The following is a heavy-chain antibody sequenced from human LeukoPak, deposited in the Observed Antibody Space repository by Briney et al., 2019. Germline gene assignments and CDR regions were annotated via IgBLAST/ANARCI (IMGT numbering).Heavy chain of an antibody. V-gene: IGHV3-74*01. J-gene: IGHJ4*02. CDR3: ARLFNGYSYGSTDY. CDR2: ISSDGSST. CDR1: GFTFSSYS. D-gene: IGHD5-18*01. Sequence: PGGSLRLSCAASGFTFSSYSMNWVRQAPGKGLVWVSRISSDGSSTSYADSVKGRFTISRDNAKNTLYLQMNSLRAEDTAVYYCARLFNGYSYGSTDYWGQGTLVTVSS.